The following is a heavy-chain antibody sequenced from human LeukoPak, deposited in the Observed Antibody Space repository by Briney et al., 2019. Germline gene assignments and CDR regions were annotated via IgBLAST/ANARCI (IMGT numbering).Heavy chain of an antibody. CDR1: GYTFTGYY. Sequence: ASVKVSCKASGYTFTGYYMHWVRQAPGQGLEWMGWINPNSGGKNSAQKFQGRVTMTRDTSISTAYMELSRLRSDDTAVYYCAREAFTTVTSATDAFDIWGQGTVVTVSS. V-gene: IGHV1-2*02. CDR2: INPNSGGK. J-gene: IGHJ3*02. D-gene: IGHD4-17*01. CDR3: AREAFTTVTSATDAFDI.